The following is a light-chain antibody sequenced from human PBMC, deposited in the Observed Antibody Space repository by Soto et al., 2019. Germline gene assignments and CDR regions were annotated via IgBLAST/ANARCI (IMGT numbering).Light chain of an antibody. CDR2: DVS. CDR3: CSYAGSYTLV. J-gene: IGLJ1*01. CDR1: SSDVGGYNY. V-gene: IGLV2-11*01. Sequence: QFALTKPRSVSGSPGQSVTISCTGTSSDVGGYNYVSWYQQHPGKAPKLMIYDVSKRPSGVPDRFSGSKSGNTASLTISGLQAEDEADYYCCSYAGSYTLVFGTGTKLTVL.